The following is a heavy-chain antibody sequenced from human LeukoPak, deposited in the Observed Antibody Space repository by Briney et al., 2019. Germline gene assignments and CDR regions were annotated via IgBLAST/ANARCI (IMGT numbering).Heavy chain of an antibody. J-gene: IGHJ4*02. D-gene: IGHD2-15*01. CDR1: GGSISSSSYY. Sequence: SETLSLTCTVSGGSISSSSYYWGWIRQPPGKGLEWIGSIYYSGSTYYNPSPKSRVTISVDTSKNQFSLKLSSVTAADTAVYYCASLADCSGGSCYFDYWGQGTLVTVSS. V-gene: IGHV4-39*01. CDR3: ASLADCSGGSCYFDY. CDR2: IYYSGST.